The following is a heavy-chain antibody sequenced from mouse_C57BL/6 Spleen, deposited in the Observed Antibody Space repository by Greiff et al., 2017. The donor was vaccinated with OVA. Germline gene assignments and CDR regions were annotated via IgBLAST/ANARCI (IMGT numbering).Heavy chain of an antibody. V-gene: IGHV1-82*01. J-gene: IGHJ2*01. CDR2: IYPGDGDT. CDR1: GYAFSSSW. Sequence: QVQLKESGPELVKPGASVKISCKASGYAFSSSWMNWVKQRPGKGLEWIGRIYPGDGDTNYNGKFKGKATLTADKSSSTAYMQLSSLTSEDSAVYFCARGTTVVGYYFDYWGQGTTLTVSS. CDR3: ARGTTVVGYYFDY. D-gene: IGHD1-1*01.